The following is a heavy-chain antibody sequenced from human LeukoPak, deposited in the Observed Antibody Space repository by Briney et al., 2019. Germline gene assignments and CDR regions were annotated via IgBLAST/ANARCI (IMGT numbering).Heavy chain of an antibody. Sequence: TGPTLVKPTQALTLACSFSGFSLSTSGMGVAWIRQPPVKDLEWLAFIYWNDDKRYSPSLKSRLTITKDISKNQVVLTVSNMDPVDTATYFCAHSSYDSSGYYYFDYWGQGTLVTVSS. CDR1: GFSLSTSGMG. D-gene: IGHD3-22*01. CDR2: IYWNDDK. CDR3: AHSSYDSSGYYYFDY. J-gene: IGHJ4*02. V-gene: IGHV2-5*01.